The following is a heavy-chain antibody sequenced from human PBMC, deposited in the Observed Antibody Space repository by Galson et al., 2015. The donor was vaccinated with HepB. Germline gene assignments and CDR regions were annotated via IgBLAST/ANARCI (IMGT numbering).Heavy chain of an antibody. CDR3: ATAYGDYEGFDP. CDR2: ISGSGGST. CDR1: GFTFSSYA. V-gene: IGHV3-23*01. Sequence: SLRLSCAASGFTFSSYAMSWVRQAPGKGLEWVSAISGSGGSTYYADSVKGRFTISRDNSKNTLYLQMNSLRAEDTAVYYCATAYGDYEGFDPWGQGTLVTVSS. D-gene: IGHD4-17*01. J-gene: IGHJ5*02.